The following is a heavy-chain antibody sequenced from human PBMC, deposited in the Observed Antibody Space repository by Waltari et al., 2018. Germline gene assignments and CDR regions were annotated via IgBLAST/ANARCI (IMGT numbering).Heavy chain of an antibody. CDR1: GGTFSSYA. Sequence: QVQLVQSGAEVKKPGSSVKVSCKASGGTFSSYAISWVRQAPGQGLEWMGRIIPVCCTGNYGQKFQGGVTITADESTSTAYMELSSLSSEDTAVYYCLFNGSPIAARLEFDYWGQGTLVTVSS. D-gene: IGHD6-6*01. CDR3: LFNGSPIAARLEFDY. J-gene: IGHJ4*02. V-gene: IGHV1-69*15. CDR2: IIPVCCTG.